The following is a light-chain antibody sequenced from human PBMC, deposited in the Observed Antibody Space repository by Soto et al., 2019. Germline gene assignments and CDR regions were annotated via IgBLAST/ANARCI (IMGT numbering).Light chain of an antibody. V-gene: IGLV2-14*01. J-gene: IGLJ2*01. CDR3: SSYTSSSIG. CDR1: SSDVGGYNY. Sequence: QSVLTQPASVSGSPGPSITISCTGTSSDVGGYNYGSWYQQHPGKAPKLMVYDVSNRPSGVSNRFSGSKSGNTASLTISGLQAEDEADYYCSSYTSSSIGFGGGTKVPVL. CDR2: DVS.